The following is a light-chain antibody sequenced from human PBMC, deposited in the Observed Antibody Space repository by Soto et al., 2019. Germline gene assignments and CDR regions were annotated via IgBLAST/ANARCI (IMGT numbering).Light chain of an antibody. J-gene: IGLJ2*01. CDR1: SSDVGGYDY. V-gene: IGLV2-14*03. CDR3: SSFTSSSIVI. CDR2: DVS. Sequence: QSALTQPASVSASPGQSITISCTGTSSDVGGYDYVSWYQQHPGKAPKLMIFDVSNRPSGVSDRFSGSKSGNTASLTISGRQDEDEADYYCSSFTSSSIVIFGGGTKLTVL.